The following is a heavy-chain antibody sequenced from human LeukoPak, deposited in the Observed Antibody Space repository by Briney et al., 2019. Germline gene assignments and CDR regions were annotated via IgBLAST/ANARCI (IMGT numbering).Heavy chain of an antibody. V-gene: IGHV3-21*01. CDR1: GFTISSCS. CDR2: ISSSSSYI. CDR3: VRGKIAARGYDP. Sequence: GGSLRLSCAASGFTISSCSMNWVRQAPGKGLEWVSFISSSSSYIYYADSVKGRFTISRDNAKNSLYLQMNSLRAEDTAVYYCVRGKIAARGYDPWGQGTLVTVSS. D-gene: IGHD6-6*01. J-gene: IGHJ5*02.